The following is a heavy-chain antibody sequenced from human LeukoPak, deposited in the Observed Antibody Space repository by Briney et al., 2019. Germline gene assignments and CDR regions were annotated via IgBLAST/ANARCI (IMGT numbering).Heavy chain of an antibody. CDR2: ISGSGGST. Sequence: GGSLRLSCAASGFTFSSYGMSWVRQAPGKGLEWVSAISGSGGSTYYADSVKGRLTISRDNSKNTLYLQMNGLRAEDTAVYYCAKDPDYYGSGSVDYWGQGTLVTVSS. CDR1: GFTFSSYG. CDR3: AKDPDYYGSGSVDY. V-gene: IGHV3-23*01. J-gene: IGHJ4*02. D-gene: IGHD3-10*01.